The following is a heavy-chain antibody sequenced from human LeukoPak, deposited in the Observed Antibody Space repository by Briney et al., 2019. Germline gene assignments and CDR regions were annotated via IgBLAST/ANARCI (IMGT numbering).Heavy chain of an antibody. Sequence: GGSLRLSCVASGFTFDDYAMHWVRQAPGKGLEWVSGISWNGGKIGYADSVKARFTTSRDNAKNTVYLQMNGLREEDTAVYYCVRDFRSADYWGQGTLVTVSS. CDR2: ISWNGGKI. CDR1: GFTFDDYA. V-gene: IGHV3-9*01. CDR3: VRDFRSADY. J-gene: IGHJ4*02.